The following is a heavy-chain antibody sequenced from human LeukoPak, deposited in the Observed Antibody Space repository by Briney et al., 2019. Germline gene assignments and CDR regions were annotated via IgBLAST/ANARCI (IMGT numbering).Heavy chain of an antibody. CDR1: GFTFTSSA. J-gene: IGHJ5*02. V-gene: IGHV1-58*01. Sequence: SVKVSCKASGFTFTSSAVQWVRQARGQRLEWIGWIVVGSGNTNYAQKFQEGVTITRDMSTSTAYMELSSLRSEDTAVYYCAADREEQQLARYWFDPWGQGTLVTVSS. D-gene: IGHD6-13*01. CDR3: AADREEQQLARYWFDP. CDR2: IVVGSGNT.